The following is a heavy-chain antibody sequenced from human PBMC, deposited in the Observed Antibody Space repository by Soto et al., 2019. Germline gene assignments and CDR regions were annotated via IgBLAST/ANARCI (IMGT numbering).Heavy chain of an antibody. CDR2: ISRSGDRT. CDR1: GFTFSSYN. Sequence: EVQLVESGEGLVQPGGSLRLSCAASGFTFSSYNIHWIRQAPGKVLEFVSAISRSGDRTYYADSVKGSFTITRDNSMTTVWLQMGSLRAVDMAVYYCARARGSSSQCDYVDYWGRGDLVSVSS. J-gene: IGHJ4*02. D-gene: IGHD2-2*01. V-gene: IGHV3-64*02. CDR3: ARARGSSSQCDYVDY.